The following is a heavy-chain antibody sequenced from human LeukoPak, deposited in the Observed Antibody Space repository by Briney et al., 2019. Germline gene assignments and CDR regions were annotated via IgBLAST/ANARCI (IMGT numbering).Heavy chain of an antibody. CDR1: GFTFSSHA. V-gene: IGHV3-23*01. CDR3: AKRPSSSTTGSASAFDI. D-gene: IGHD2-2*01. Sequence: PGGSLRLSCAASGFTFSSHAMSWVRQAPGKGLEWVSAISDGGGTTFYADSVKGRFAISRDNSKNTLFLHMNSLRAEDTALYYCAKRPSSSTTGSASAFDIWGQGTMVTVSS. CDR2: ISDGGGTT. J-gene: IGHJ3*02.